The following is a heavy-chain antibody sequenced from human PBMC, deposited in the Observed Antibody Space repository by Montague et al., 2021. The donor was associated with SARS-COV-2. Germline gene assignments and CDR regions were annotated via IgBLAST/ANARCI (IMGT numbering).Heavy chain of an antibody. Sequence: SETLSLTCTVSGASINSRYWSWIRQPPGKGLDWIGSIYYSGSTYYNPSLKSRVTISVDTSKNQFSLKLSSVTAADTAVYYCAMRGGALDAFDIWGQGTMVIVSS. D-gene: IGHD4-17*01. V-gene: IGHV4-59*05. CDR3: AMRGGALDAFDI. CDR2: IYYSGST. CDR1: GASINSRY. J-gene: IGHJ3*02.